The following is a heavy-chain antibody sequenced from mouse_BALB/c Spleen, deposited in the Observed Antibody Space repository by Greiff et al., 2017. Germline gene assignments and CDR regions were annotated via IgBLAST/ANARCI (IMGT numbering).Heavy chain of an antibody. D-gene: IGHD2-4*01. J-gene: IGHJ3*01. CDR1: GFTFSSYA. V-gene: IGHV5-9-4*01. Sequence: EVKLMESGGGLVKPGGSLKLSCAASGFTFSSYAMSWVRQSPEKRLEWVAEISSGGSYTYYPDTVTGRFTISRDNAKNTLYLEMSSLRSEDTAMYYCARAYDYDDAWFAYWGQGTLVTVSA. CDR2: ISSGGSYT. CDR3: ARAYDYDDAWFAY.